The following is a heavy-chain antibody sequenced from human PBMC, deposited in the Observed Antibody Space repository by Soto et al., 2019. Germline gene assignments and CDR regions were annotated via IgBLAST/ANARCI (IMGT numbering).Heavy chain of an antibody. CDR2: ISAYNGNT. CDR3: ARNREMASHAEGAFDI. J-gene: IGHJ3*02. Sequence: ASVKVSCKASGYTFTSYGISWVRQAPGQGLEWMGWISAYNGNTNYAQKLQGRVTMTTDTSTSTAYMELRSLRSDDTAVYYCARNREMASHAEGAFDIWGQGTMVTVSS. D-gene: IGHD5-12*01. CDR1: GYTFTSYG. V-gene: IGHV1-18*01.